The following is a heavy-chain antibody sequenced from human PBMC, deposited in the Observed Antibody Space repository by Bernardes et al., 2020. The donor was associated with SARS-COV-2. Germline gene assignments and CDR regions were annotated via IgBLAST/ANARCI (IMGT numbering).Heavy chain of an antibody. CDR2: INPDGSST. CDR1: GFTFSSSW. CDR3: ARDLGYCTNGVCSP. J-gene: IGHJ5*02. Sequence: GGSLRLSCVASGFTFSSSWMHWVRQPPGKGLVWVSRINPDGSSTSYADSVKGRFSISRDNAKNTLNLQMNSLRAEDTAVYYCARDLGYCTNGVCSPWGQGTLVTVSS. V-gene: IGHV3-74*01. D-gene: IGHD2-8*01.